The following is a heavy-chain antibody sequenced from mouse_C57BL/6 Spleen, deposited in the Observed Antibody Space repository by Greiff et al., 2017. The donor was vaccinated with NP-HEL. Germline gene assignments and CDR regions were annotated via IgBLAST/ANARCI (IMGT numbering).Heavy chain of an antibody. Sequence: EVKLMESGEGLVKPGGSLKLSCAASGFTFSSYAMSWVRQTPEKRLEWVAYISSGGDYIYYADTVKGRFTISRDNARNTLYLQMSSLKSEDTAMYYCTRENWYFDVWGTGTTVIVSS. V-gene: IGHV5-9-1*02. J-gene: IGHJ1*03. CDR3: TRENWYFDV. CDR2: ISSGGDYI. CDR1: GFTFSSYA.